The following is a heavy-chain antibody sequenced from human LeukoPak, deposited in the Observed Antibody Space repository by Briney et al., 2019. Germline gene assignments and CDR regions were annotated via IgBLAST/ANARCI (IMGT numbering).Heavy chain of an antibody. V-gene: IGHV3-30*18. CDR3: AKAFYYDTSGIDY. Sequence: HPGRALRLSCAASGVTFSSYGMHWVRQAPGKGLGWGAVISYDGSNKYYADSVKGRFTISRDNSKNTLYLQMNSLRAEDTAVYYCAKAFYYDTSGIDYWGQGTLVTVSS. J-gene: IGHJ4*02. CDR2: ISYDGSNK. CDR1: GVTFSSYG. D-gene: IGHD3-22*01.